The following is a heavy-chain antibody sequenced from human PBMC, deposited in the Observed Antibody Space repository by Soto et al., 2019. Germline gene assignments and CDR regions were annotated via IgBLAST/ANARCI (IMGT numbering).Heavy chain of an antibody. Sequence: QVHLVQSGAEVKKPGSSVKVSCKASGATFSRDTFSWVRQAPGQGLEWVWRITPVLGVEIYAQRFQGRVTITADTSATTVYMELSSLTSEDTAMYFCARDQTGFDYWGQGTLVTVSS. CDR2: ITPVLGVE. CDR3: ARDQTGFDY. J-gene: IGHJ4*02. CDR1: GATFSRDT. V-gene: IGHV1-69*08.